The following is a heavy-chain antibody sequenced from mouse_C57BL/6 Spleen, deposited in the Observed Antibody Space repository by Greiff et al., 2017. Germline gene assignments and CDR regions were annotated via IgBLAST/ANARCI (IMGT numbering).Heavy chain of an antibody. Sequence: EVQVVESGPELVKPGASVKISCKASGYSFTGYYMHWVKQSSEKSLEWIGEINPSTGGTSYSQKFKGKATLTVDKSSSTAYMQLKSLTSEDSAVYYCARGDGYLDDWGQGTSVTVSS. D-gene: IGHD2-3*01. CDR3: ARGDGYLDD. V-gene: IGHV1-43*01. CDR1: GYSFTGYY. CDR2: INPSTGGT. J-gene: IGHJ4*01.